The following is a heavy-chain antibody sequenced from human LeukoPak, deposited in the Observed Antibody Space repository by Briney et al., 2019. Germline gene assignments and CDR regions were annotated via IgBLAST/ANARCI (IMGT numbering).Heavy chain of an antibody. Sequence: ASVEVSCKASGYTFTSYDINWVRQATGQGLEWMGWMNPNSGNTGYAQKFQGRVTMARNTSISTAYMELSSLRSEDTAVYYCARGDFWSGYYKIGFFDYWGQGTLVTVSS. CDR1: GYTFTSYD. CDR2: MNPNSGNT. V-gene: IGHV1-8*01. D-gene: IGHD3-3*01. J-gene: IGHJ4*02. CDR3: ARGDFWSGYYKIGFFDY.